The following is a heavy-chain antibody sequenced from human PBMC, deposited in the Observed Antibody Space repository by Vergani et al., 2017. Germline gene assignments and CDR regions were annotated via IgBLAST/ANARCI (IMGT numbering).Heavy chain of an antibody. CDR3: GGDRVGSSWYGPAYYMDV. D-gene: IGHD6-13*01. J-gene: IGHJ6*03. CDR1: GYTFSNYY. Sequence: QVQVVQSGAEVKKSGASVKVSCKISGYTFSNYYMHWVRQAPGQGLEWMGIINPSGGHTNYAQKFQGRVTMTRDTSTSTVYMERSSLRSEDTAVYYCGGDRVGSSWYGPAYYMDVWGKGTTVTVSS. V-gene: IGHV1-46*01. CDR2: INPSGGHT.